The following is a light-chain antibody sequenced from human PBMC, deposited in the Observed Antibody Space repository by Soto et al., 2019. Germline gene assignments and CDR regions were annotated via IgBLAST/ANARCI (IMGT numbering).Light chain of an antibody. V-gene: IGLV2-14*01. CDR3: SSYTSSSTPYVV. CDR2: DVS. J-gene: IGLJ2*01. Sequence: QSVLTQPASVSGSPGQSITISCTGTSSDVGGYNYVSWYQQHPGKAPKLMIYDVSNWPSGVSNRFSGSKSGNTASLTISGLQAEDEADYYCSSYTSSSTPYVVFGGGTQLTVL. CDR1: SSDVGGYNY.